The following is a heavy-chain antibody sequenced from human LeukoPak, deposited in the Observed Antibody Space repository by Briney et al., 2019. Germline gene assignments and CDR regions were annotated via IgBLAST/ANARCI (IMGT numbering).Heavy chain of an antibody. Sequence: PSQTLSLTCTVSGGPISSGSYYWSWLGQPAGQGREGFGRIYTSGSTNYNPSLKSRVTISVDTSKNQFSLKLSSVTAADTAVYYCAREAVVTATLYYFDYWGQGTLVTVSS. CDR1: GGPISSGSYY. J-gene: IGHJ4*02. CDR2: IYTSGST. D-gene: IGHD2-21*02. CDR3: AREAVVTATLYYFDY. V-gene: IGHV4-61*02.